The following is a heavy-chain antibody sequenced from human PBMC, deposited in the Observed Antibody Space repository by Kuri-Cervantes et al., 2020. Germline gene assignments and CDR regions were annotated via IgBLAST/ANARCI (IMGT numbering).Heavy chain of an antibody. CDR2: IDYSGRT. V-gene: IGHV4-39*01. Sequence: SETLSLTCTVSGGSISSSSYYWGWIRQPPGKGREWIGNIDYSGRTYYNPPLKSPITISVNTFKNQFPLKLSSVTAADTAVYSCARRDYYLYLFVFWGQGTLVTVSS. J-gene: IGHJ4*02. CDR1: GGSISSSSYY. D-gene: IGHD3-22*01. CDR3: ARRDYYLYLFVF.